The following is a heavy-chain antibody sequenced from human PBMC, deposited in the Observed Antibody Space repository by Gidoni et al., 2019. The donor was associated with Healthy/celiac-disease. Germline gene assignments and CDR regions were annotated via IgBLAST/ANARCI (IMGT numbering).Heavy chain of an antibody. J-gene: IGHJ4*02. Sequence: EVQLVESGGGLVQPGGSLRLSCAASGFTFSSYSMNWVRQAPGKGLEWVSYISSSSSTIYYADSVKGRVTISRDNAKNSLYLQMNSLRDEDTAVYYCARDLDDYGDYVDGALTGFGAFWGQGTLVTVSS. CDR3: ARDLDDYGDYVDGALTGFGAF. CDR2: ISSSSSTI. V-gene: IGHV3-48*02. D-gene: IGHD4-17*01. CDR1: GFTFSSYS.